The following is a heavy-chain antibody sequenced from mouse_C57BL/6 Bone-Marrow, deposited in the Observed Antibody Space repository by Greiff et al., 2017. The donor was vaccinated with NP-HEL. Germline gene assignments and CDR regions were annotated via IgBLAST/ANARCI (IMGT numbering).Heavy chain of an antibody. V-gene: IGHV1-55*01. D-gene: IGHD2-4*01. CDR2: IYPGSGST. CDR3: ARRVIYYDYDENFDY. CDR1: GYTFTSYW. J-gene: IGHJ2*01. Sequence: QVQLKQPGAELVKPGASVKMSCKASGYTFTSYWITWVKQRPGQGLEWIGDIYPGSGSTNYNEKFKSKATLTVDTSSSTAYMQLSSLTSEDSAVYYCARRVIYYDYDENFDYWGQGTTLTVSS.